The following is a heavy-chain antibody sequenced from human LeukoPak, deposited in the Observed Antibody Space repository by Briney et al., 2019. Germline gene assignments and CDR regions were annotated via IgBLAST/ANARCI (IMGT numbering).Heavy chain of an antibody. V-gene: IGHV4-31*11. CDR3: ARAPVATRHFDY. J-gene: IGHJ4*02. CDR1: GGSISSGGYF. CDR2: IYYSGST. Sequence: SETLSLTCAVSGGSISSGGYFWSWLRQHPGKGLEWIGYIYYSGSTYYNPSLKSRVTISVDTSKNQFSLNLNSVTAADTAVYYCARAPVATRHFDYWGQGTLVTVSS. D-gene: IGHD5-12*01.